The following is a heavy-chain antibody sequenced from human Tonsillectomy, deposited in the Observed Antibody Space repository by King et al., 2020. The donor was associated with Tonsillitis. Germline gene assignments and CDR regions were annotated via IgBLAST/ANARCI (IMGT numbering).Heavy chain of an antibody. CDR2: IYSGGSST. CDR3: AKGATWIQLWSYDY. CDR1: GFTFRSYA. V-gene: IGHV3-23*03. J-gene: IGHJ4*02. D-gene: IGHD5-18*01. Sequence: VQLVESGGGLVQSGGSLRLSCAASGFTFRSYAMSWVRQAPGKGLEWVSVIYSGGSSTSYADSVKGRFTISRDNSKNSLYLQMNSLRAEDTAVYYCAKGATWIQLWSYDYWGQGPLVTVSS.